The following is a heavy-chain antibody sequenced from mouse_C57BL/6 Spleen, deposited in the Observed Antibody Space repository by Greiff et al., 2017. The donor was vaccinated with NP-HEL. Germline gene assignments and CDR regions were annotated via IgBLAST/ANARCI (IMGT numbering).Heavy chain of an antibody. CDR2: IHPNSGST. D-gene: IGHD2-3*01. J-gene: IGHJ1*03. V-gene: IGHV1-64*01. CDR3: ARGGLLRDFDV. Sequence: QVQLQQPGAELVKPGASVKLSCKASGYTFTSYWMHWVKQRPGQGLEWIGMIHPNSGSTYYHEKFKSKATLTVAHSTSTAYLQLSSLTSEDSAVYYCARGGLLRDFDVWGTGTTVTVSS. CDR1: GYTFTSYW.